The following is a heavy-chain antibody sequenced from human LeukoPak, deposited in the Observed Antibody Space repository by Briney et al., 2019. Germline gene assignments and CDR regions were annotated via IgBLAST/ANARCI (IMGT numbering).Heavy chain of an antibody. Sequence: GGSLRLSCAASGFTFDDYTMPWVRHPPGKGLEWVSLMTWDAGTTYYADSVKGRFTISRDNSKNSLYLQMNSLRSEDTALYYCAKGGQTAARDMDVWGKGTTVTVSS. V-gene: IGHV3-43*01. D-gene: IGHD2-2*01. CDR2: MTWDAGTT. J-gene: IGHJ6*03. CDR1: GFTFDDYT. CDR3: AKGGQTAARDMDV.